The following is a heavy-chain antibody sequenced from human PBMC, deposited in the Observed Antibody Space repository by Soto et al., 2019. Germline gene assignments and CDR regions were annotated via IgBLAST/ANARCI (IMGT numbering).Heavy chain of an antibody. D-gene: IGHD6-13*01. CDR1: GFTFSSYA. J-gene: IGHJ6*02. V-gene: IGHV3-23*01. CDR3: AKELSIAAAGTDYYYGMDV. CDR2: ISGSGGST. Sequence: ESGGGLVQPGGSLRLSCAASGFTFSSYAMSWVRQAPGKGLEWVSAISGSGGSTYYADSVKGRFTISRDNSKNTLYLQMNSLRAEDTAVYYCAKELSIAAAGTDYYYGMDVWGQGTTVTVSS.